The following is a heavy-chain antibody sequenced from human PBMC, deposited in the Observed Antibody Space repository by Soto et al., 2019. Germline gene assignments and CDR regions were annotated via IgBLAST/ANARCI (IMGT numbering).Heavy chain of an antibody. CDR1: GFAFSTYA. D-gene: IGHD3-10*01. CDR3: VRDRDLRDYYGMDV. V-gene: IGHV3-23*01. J-gene: IGHJ6*02. CDR2: ISGKSK. Sequence: GGSLRLSCAASGFAFSTYAMTWVRQAPGKGLEWVSVISGKSKSYAASVRGRFTISRDNTKNSMYLQMNSLRDDDTAVYYCVRDRDLRDYYGMDVWGQGTTVTVSS.